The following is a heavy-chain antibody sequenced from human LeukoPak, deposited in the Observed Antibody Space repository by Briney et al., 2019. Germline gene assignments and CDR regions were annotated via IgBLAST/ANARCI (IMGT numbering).Heavy chain of an antibody. CDR1: GFNFSSYW. D-gene: IGHD3-10*01. J-gene: IGHJ4*02. CDR3: ARDGPGGGFDY. Sequence: GGSLRLSCAVSGFNFSSYWMSWVRQAPGKGLEWVANTKQDGSEKNYVDSVKGRFTISRDNAKNSLYLQMNSLRAEDTAVYYCARDGPGGGFDYWGQGTLVTVSS. CDR2: TKQDGSEK. V-gene: IGHV3-7*01.